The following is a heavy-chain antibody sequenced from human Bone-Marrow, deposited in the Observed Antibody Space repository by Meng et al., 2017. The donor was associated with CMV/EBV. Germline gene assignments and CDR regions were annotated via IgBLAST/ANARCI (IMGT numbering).Heavy chain of an antibody. V-gene: IGHV4-34*01. CDR2: INHSGST. Sequence: FSGYYWSWIRQPPGKGLEWIGEINHSGSTNYNPSLKSRVTISVDTSTNQFSLKLSSVTAADTAVYYCARNRLLWFGELFGGYNWFDPWGQGTLVTVSS. J-gene: IGHJ5*02. D-gene: IGHD3-10*01. CDR1: FSGYY. CDR3: ARNRLLWFGELFGGYNWFDP.